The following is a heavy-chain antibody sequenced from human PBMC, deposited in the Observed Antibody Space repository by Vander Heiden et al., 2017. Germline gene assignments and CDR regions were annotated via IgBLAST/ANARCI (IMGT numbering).Heavy chain of an antibody. V-gene: IGHV2-5*02. CDR2: FYWDDDK. Sequence: TLKESGPTLVKPTQTLTLTCIFSGFSLSTSGVGVGWIRQPPGKALEWLALFYWDDDKRYSPSLRSRLTITKDTSKNQVVLTMANMDAVETATYYCARTRSGMYISTGWFDPWGRGTLVTVSS. CDR3: ARTRSGMYISTGWFDP. CDR1: GFSLSTSGVG. D-gene: IGHD1-1*01. J-gene: IGHJ5*02.